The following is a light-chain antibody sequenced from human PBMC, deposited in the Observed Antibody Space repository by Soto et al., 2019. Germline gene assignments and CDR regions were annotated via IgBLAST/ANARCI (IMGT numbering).Light chain of an antibody. J-gene: IGKJ1*01. V-gene: IGKV1-5*03. CDR3: QHYNSYSEA. Sequence: DIQMTQSPSILSASVGDRVTITCRASQTISSLLAWYQQKPGKAPKLLIYKASTLKSGVPSRFSGSGSGTEFTLTISSLQPDDFATYYCQHYNSYSEAFGQGTKVDI. CDR1: QTISSL. CDR2: KAS.